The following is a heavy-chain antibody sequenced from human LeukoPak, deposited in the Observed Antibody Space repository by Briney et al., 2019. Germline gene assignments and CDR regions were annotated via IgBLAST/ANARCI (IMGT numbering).Heavy chain of an antibody. CDR1: GGSFSGYY. CDR2: INHSGST. V-gene: IGHV4-34*01. J-gene: IGHJ4*02. CDR3: ARARITIFGVVIMFGYYFDY. Sequence: KPSETLSLTCAVYGGSFSGYYWSWIRQPPGKGLEWIGEINHSGSTNYSPSLESRVTISVDTSKNQFSLKLSSVTAADTAVYYCARARITIFGVVIMFGYYFDYWGQGTLVTVSS. D-gene: IGHD3-3*01.